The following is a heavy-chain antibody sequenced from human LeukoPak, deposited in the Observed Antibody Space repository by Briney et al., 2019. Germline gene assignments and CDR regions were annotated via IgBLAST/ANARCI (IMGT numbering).Heavy chain of an antibody. CDR1: GFTFNRDW. V-gene: IGHV3-7*01. D-gene: IGHD2-15*01. CDR3: AGGQGWHFDL. J-gene: IGHJ2*01. CDR2: IKEDGSEK. Sequence: GGSLRLSCTASGFTFNRDWTAWVRQAPGKGLEWVANIKEDGSEKNYVDSVKGRFTISRDNAKLYLQMNSLRAEDTAVYYCAGGQGWHFDLWGRGTLITVSS.